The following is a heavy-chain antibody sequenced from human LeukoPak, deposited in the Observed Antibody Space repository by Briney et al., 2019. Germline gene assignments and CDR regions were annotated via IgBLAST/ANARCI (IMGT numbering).Heavy chain of an antibody. D-gene: IGHD2-2*01. CDR3: AKAAEPVVPAAMFDY. CDR2: ISWNSGSI. V-gene: IGHV3-9*01. CDR1: GFTFDDYA. Sequence: GGSLRLSCAASGFTFDDYAMHWVRQAPGKGLEWVSGISWNSGSIGYADSVKGRFTISRDNAKNSLYLQMNSLRAEDTALYYCAKAAEPVVPAAMFDYWGQGTLVTVSS. J-gene: IGHJ4*02.